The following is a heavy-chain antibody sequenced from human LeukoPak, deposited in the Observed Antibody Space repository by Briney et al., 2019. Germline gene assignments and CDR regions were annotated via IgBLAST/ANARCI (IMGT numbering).Heavy chain of an antibody. Sequence: GGSLRLSCAASGFTFSSYSMMWVRQAPGKGLEWVSYISSSSTTIHYADSVKGRFTISRDNAKNSLYLQMNSLRAEDTAVYYCASPYSNYYYFDYWGQGTLVTVSS. CDR3: ASPYSNYYYFDY. CDR1: GFTFSSYS. CDR2: ISSSSTTI. J-gene: IGHJ4*02. D-gene: IGHD4-11*01. V-gene: IGHV3-48*04.